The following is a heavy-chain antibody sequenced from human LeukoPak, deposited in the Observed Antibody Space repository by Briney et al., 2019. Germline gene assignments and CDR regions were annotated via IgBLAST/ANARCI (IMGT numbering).Heavy chain of an antibody. V-gene: IGHV1-69-2*01. D-gene: IGHD4-11*01. J-gene: IGHJ4*02. CDR2: VDPEDGET. CDR1: GYTFTDYY. Sequence: ASVKLSCKVSGYTFTDYYMHWVQQAPGKGLEWMGLVDPEDGETIYAEKFQGRVTITADTSTDTAYMELSSLRSEDTAVYYCATAYSKGPVGYWGQGTLVTVSS. CDR3: ATAYSKGPVGY.